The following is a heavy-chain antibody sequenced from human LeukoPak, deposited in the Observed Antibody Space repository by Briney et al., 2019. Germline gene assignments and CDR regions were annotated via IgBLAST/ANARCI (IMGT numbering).Heavy chain of an antibody. V-gene: IGHV3-23*01. J-gene: IGHJ4*02. CDR2: ISPSDISS. Sequence: GGSLRLSCAASGFTFSNYAISWVRQAPGKGLEWVSSISPSDISSYYADSVRGRFTISRDNSKNTLYLQMNSLRAEDTAVYYCAKDMGSRATNFDCCGQGTLVSVSS. CDR1: GFTFSNYA. CDR3: AKDMGSRATNFDC. D-gene: IGHD1-26*01.